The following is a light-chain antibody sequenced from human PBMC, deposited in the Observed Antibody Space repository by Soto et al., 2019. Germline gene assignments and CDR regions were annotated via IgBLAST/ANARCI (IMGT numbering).Light chain of an antibody. CDR2: EVV. J-gene: IGLJ1*01. V-gene: IGLV2-8*01. Sequence: ALAQPPSASGSPGQSVTISCTGTKNDIGVYDFVSWYQHHPGKAPRLIIYEVVQRPSGVPDRFSGSKSGNTASLTVSGLQAANEADYFCKSYAGSNTYVFGSGTKV. CDR3: KSYAGSNTYV. CDR1: KNDIGVYDF.